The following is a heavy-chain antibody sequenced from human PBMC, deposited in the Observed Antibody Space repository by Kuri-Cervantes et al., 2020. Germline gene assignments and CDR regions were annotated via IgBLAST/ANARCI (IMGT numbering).Heavy chain of an antibody. Sequence: GSLRLSCTVSGGSISSYYWSWIRQPPGKGLEWIGYIYYSGSTNYNPSLKSRVTISVDTSKNQFSLKLSSVTAADTAVYYCARGVYTSGSYSAFDIWGQGTMVTVSS. CDR2: IYYSGST. D-gene: IGHD1-26*01. CDR3: ARGVYTSGSYSAFDI. J-gene: IGHJ3*02. CDR1: GGSISSYY. V-gene: IGHV4-59*12.